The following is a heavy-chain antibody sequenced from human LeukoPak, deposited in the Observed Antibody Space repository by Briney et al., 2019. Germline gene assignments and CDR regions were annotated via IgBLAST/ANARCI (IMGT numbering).Heavy chain of an antibody. V-gene: IGHV3-7*04. J-gene: IGHJ4*02. CDR2: INQDGSET. D-gene: IGHD7-27*01. CDR1: GFTFSKYW. Sequence: GGSLRLSCAASGFTFSKYWMSWVRQAPGKGLEWVANINQDGSETYYVDSVEGRFTISRDNAKNSLFLQMSSLRAEDTAVYFCSGDPGDYWGQGTLVAVSS. CDR3: SGDPGDY.